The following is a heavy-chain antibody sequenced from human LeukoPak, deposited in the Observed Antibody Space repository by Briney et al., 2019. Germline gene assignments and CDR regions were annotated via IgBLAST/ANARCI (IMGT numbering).Heavy chain of an antibody. CDR1: GYSFTSYW. CDR2: IYPGDSDT. CDR3: ARGMVTALDAFDI. V-gene: IGHV5-51*01. Sequence: GESLKISCKGSGYSFTSYWIGWVRQMPGKGLEWMGTIYPGDSDTRYSPSFQGQVTISADKSISTAYLQWSSLKASDTAMYYCARGMVTALDAFDIWGQGTMVTVSS. J-gene: IGHJ3*02. D-gene: IGHD2-21*02.